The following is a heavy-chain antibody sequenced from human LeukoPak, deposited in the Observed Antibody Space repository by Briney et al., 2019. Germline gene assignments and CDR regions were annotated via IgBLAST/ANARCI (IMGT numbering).Heavy chain of an antibody. V-gene: IGHV1-46*01. CDR3: ARETPTTVVMNDAFDI. Sequence: ASVKVSCKASGYTFTSYYMHWVRQAPGQGLEWMGIINPSGGSTSYAQKFQGRVTMTRDMSTSTVYMEVSSLRYEDTAVYYCARETPTTVVMNDAFDIWGQGTMVTVSS. CDR2: INPSGGST. J-gene: IGHJ3*02. CDR1: GYTFTSYY. D-gene: IGHD4-23*01.